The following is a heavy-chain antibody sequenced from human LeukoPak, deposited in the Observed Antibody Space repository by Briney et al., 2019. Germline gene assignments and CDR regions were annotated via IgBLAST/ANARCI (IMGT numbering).Heavy chain of an antibody. CDR2: ISSSSSYI. V-gene: IGHV3-21*01. CDR3: ARETPLRGSYFIPPVLSKNSFDY. Sequence: GGSLRLSCAASGFTFSSYSMNWVRQAPGKGLEWVSSISSSSSYIYYADSVKGRFTISRDNAKNSLYLQMNSLRAEDTAVYYCARETPLRGSYFIPPVLSKNSFDYWGQGTLVTVSS. CDR1: GFTFSSYS. D-gene: IGHD1-26*01. J-gene: IGHJ4*02.